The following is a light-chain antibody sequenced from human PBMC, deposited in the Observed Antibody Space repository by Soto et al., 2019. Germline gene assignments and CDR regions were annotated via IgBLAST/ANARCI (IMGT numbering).Light chain of an antibody. CDR2: EVT. CDR1: SSDVGRYNY. Sequence: QSVLTQPSSASGSRGQSVTISCIGTSSDVGRYNYVSWYQHHPGKAPKLIIYEVTKRPSGVPDRFSGSKSGNTASLTVSGLQADDDADYYCNSYVGSNNYVFGTGTKVTVL. V-gene: IGLV2-8*01. J-gene: IGLJ1*01. CDR3: NSYVGSNNYV.